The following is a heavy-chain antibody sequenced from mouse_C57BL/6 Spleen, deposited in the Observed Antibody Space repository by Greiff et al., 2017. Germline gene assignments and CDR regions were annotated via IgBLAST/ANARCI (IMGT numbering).Heavy chain of an antibody. Sequence: VQLVESGAELARPGASVKLSCKASGYTFTSYGISWVKQRTGQGLEWIGEIYPRSGNTYYNEKFKGKATLTADKSSRTAYIELRSLTSEDSAVYFCARSLLPHWYFDVWGTGTTVTVSS. CDR2: IYPRSGNT. V-gene: IGHV1-81*01. J-gene: IGHJ1*03. D-gene: IGHD1-1*01. CDR3: ARSLLPHWYFDV. CDR1: GYTFTSYG.